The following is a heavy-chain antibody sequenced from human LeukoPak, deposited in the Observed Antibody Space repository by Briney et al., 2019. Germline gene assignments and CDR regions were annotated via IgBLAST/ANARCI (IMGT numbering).Heavy chain of an antibody. CDR2: IYYSGST. CDR3: ARDMIVVVITPIDAFDI. D-gene: IGHD3-22*01. Sequence: PSETLSLTCTVSGGSISSSSYYWGWIRQPPGKGLEWIGSIYYSGSTYYNPSLRSRVTMSVDTSKNQFSLKLSSVTAADTAVYYCARDMIVVVITPIDAFDIWGQGTMVTVSS. J-gene: IGHJ3*02. V-gene: IGHV4-39*07. CDR1: GGSISSSSYY.